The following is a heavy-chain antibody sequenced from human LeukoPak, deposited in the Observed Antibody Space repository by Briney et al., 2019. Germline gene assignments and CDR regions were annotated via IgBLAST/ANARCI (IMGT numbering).Heavy chain of an antibody. D-gene: IGHD3-9*01. CDR1: GGSFSGYY. CDR3: ASLGNDILTGYHPPDY. CDR2: INHSGST. J-gene: IGHJ4*02. Sequence: SETLSLTCAVYGGSFSGYYWSWIRQPPGKGLEWIGEINHSGSTNYNPSLKSRVTISVDTSKNQFSLKLSSVTAADTAVYYCASLGNDILTGYHPPDYWGQGTLVTVSS. V-gene: IGHV4-34*01.